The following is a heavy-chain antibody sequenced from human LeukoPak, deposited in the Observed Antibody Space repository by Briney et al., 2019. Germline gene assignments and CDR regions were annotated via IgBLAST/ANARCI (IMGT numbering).Heavy chain of an antibody. CDR1: GYSSTSYW. J-gene: IGHJ5*02. Sequence: GESLRISCKGSGYSSTSYWICWVRQMPGKGLEWMGRIDPSDSYTNYSPSFQGHVTISADKSISTAYLQWSSLKASDTAMYYCARSFQGYCSGGSCYPPFDPWGQGTLVTVSS. CDR3: ARSFQGYCSGGSCYPPFDP. D-gene: IGHD2-15*01. V-gene: IGHV5-10-1*01. CDR2: IDPSDSYT.